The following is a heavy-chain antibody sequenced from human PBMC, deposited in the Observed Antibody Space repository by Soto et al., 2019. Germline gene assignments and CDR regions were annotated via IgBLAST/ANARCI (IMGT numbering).Heavy chain of an antibody. J-gene: IGHJ5*02. D-gene: IGHD6-25*01. CDR1: GGSLSSDY. Sequence: SETLSLTXTVSGGSLSSDYWTWIRQSPGKGLEWIGYVYFSGDTNYNPSLKSRVAISIDTSKNQFSLRLASVTAADTAFYYCGSVRPSGYVLSWGQGTLVTVSS. V-gene: IGHV4-59*01. CDR3: GSVRPSGYVLS. CDR2: VYFSGDT.